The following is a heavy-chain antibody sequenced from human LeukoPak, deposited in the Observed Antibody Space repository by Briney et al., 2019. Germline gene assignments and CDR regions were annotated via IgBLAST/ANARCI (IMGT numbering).Heavy chain of an antibody. Sequence: PGRSLRLSCAASGFTFSSYGMHWVRPAPGKGLEWVAVIWYDGSNKYYADSVKGRFTISRDNSKNTLYLQMNSLRAEDTAVYYCAREGTKIQLWLRPKYYCDYWGQGTLVTVSS. CDR3: AREGTKIQLWLRPKYYCDY. CDR2: IWYDGSNK. D-gene: IGHD5-18*01. J-gene: IGHJ4*02. V-gene: IGHV3-33*01. CDR1: GFTFSSYG.